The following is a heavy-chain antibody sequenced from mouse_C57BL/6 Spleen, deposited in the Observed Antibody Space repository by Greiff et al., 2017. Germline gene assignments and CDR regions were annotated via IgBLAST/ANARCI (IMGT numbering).Heavy chain of an antibody. J-gene: IGHJ2*01. V-gene: IGHV1-5*01. D-gene: IGHD2-4*01. CDR3: TYDYDGNYFDY. CDR1: GYTFTSYW. CDR2: IYPGNSDT. Sequence: VQLQQSGTVLARPGASVKMSCKTSGYTFTSYWMHWVKQRPGQGLEWIGAIYPGNSDTSYNQKFKGKAKLTAVTSASTAYMELSSLTNEDSAVYYCTYDYDGNYFDYWGQGTTRTVSS.